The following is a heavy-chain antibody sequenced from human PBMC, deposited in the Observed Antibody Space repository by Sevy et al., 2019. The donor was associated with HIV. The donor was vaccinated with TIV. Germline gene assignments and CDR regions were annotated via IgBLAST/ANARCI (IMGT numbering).Heavy chain of an antibody. J-gene: IGHJ6*02. D-gene: IGHD2-21*02. V-gene: IGHV3-48*02. CDR2: TSGNSGAI. CDR3: ARGPDCGGDCDVGFYYPLDV. CDR1: GFIFSRYS. Sequence: GGSLRLSCTVSGFIFSRYSMNWVRQAQGKGLEWISYTSGNSGAIYYPDSVKGRFTVSRDNANNALFLQMSSLKDDDTAVYYCARGPDCGGDCDVGFYYPLDVWGQGTTVTVSS.